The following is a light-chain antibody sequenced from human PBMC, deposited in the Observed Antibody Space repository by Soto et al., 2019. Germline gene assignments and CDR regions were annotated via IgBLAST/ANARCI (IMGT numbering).Light chain of an antibody. J-gene: IGKJ1*01. Sequence: DIVMTQSPLSLPVTPGEPASISCRASQSLLHTDRNNFLDWYLQKPGQSQQLLIYLGYNRASGVHDRFNGSGSGTDFTLKIRRVEADDVGVYYCMQALQTPWTFGQGTKVDIK. V-gene: IGKV2-28*01. CDR2: LGY. CDR1: QSLLHTDRNNF. CDR3: MQALQTPWT.